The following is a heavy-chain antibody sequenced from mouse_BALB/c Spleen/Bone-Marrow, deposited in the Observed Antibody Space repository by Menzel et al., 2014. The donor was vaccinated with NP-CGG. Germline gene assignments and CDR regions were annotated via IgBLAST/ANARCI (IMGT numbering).Heavy chain of an antibody. CDR1: GYSITSGYS. Sequence: EVKLMESGPDLVKPSQSLSLTCTVTGYSITSGYSWHWIRQFPGNKLGWMGYIHYSGSTNYNPSLKSRISITRDTSKNQFFLQLNSVTAADTATYYCARGDRGVFAYWGQGTLVTVSA. CDR2: IHYSGST. CDR3: ARGDRGVFAY. J-gene: IGHJ3*01. D-gene: IGHD3-3*01. V-gene: IGHV3-1*02.